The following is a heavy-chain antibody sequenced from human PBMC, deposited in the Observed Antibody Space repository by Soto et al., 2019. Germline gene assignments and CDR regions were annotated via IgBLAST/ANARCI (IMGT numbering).Heavy chain of an antibody. CDR1: GFTFGSYA. J-gene: IGHJ4*02. D-gene: IGHD6-13*01. CDR2: IGAGYGT. V-gene: IGHV3-23*01. CDR3: ATPYSSSWFSPFDY. Sequence: EVQLLESGGGLVQPGGSLRLSCAASGFTFGSYAMSWVRQAPGKGLEWVSSIGAGYGTYYADSVKCRFTISRDNSKNTLYLQMNSLRAEDTAIYYCATPYSSSWFSPFDYCGQGSLVTVSS.